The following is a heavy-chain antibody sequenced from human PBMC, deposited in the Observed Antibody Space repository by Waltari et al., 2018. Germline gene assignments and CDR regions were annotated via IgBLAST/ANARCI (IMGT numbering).Heavy chain of an antibody. J-gene: IGHJ4*02. Sequence: QVQLVESGGGVVQPGGSLRLSCAASGFTFSSYGMHWVRQAPGKGLEWVAFIRYDGSNKYYADSVKGRFTISRDNSKNTLYLQMNSLRAEDTAVYDCAKFLAAAGDFDYWGQGTLVTVSS. CDR3: AKFLAAAGDFDY. CDR1: GFTFSSYG. D-gene: IGHD6-13*01. V-gene: IGHV3-30*02. CDR2: IRYDGSNK.